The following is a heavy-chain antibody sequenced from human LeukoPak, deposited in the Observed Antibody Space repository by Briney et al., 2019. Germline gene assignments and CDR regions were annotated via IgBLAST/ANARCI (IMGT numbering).Heavy chain of an antibody. CDR1: GGSIGSYY. D-gene: IGHD3-22*01. CDR2: IYYSGST. Sequence: SETLSLTCTVSGGSIGSYYWSWIRQPPGKGLEWIGYIYYSGSTNYNPSLKSRVTISVDMSKNQFSLKLTSVTAADTAVYYCARDDYDSSGYPYFDYWGQGTLVTVSS. V-gene: IGHV4-59*12. CDR3: ARDDYDSSGYPYFDY. J-gene: IGHJ4*02.